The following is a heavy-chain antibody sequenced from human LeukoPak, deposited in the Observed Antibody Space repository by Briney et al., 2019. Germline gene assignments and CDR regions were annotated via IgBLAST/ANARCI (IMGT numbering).Heavy chain of an antibody. D-gene: IGHD3-9*01. V-gene: IGHV1-18*04. CDR2: ISAYNGNT. Sequence: GASVKVSCKASGYTFTSYGIGWVRQAPGQGLEWMGWISAYNGNTNYAQKLQGRVTMTTDTSTSTAYMELRSLRSDDTAVYYCARVYAYYDILTGYYNPFDYWGQGTLVTVSS. CDR1: GYTFTSYG. CDR3: ARVYAYYDILTGYYNPFDY. J-gene: IGHJ4*02.